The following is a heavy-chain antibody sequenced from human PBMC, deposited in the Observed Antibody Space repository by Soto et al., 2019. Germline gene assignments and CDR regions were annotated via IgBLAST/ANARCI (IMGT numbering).Heavy chain of an antibody. D-gene: IGHD6-19*01. Sequence: PGESLKISCKGSGYSFTSYWIGWVRQMPGKGLEWMGIIYPGDSDTRYSPSFQGQVTISADKSISTAYLQWSSLKASDTAMYYCARLIRIAVAQNYYYYYGMDVWGQGTTVTVSS. CDR3: ARLIRIAVAQNYYYYYGMDV. J-gene: IGHJ6*02. CDR1: GYSFTSYW. V-gene: IGHV5-51*01. CDR2: IYPGDSDT.